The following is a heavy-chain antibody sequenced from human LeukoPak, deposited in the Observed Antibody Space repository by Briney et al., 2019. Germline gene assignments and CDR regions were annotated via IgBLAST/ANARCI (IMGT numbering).Heavy chain of an antibody. V-gene: IGHV3-30*02. J-gene: IGHJ6*03. CDR2: IPYDGSNT. CDR1: GFTFRSCG. CDR3: AKGVGGSASYYYMDV. D-gene: IGHD3-10*01. Sequence: PGGSLRLSCAASGFTFRSCGMHWVRQAPGKGLEWVTFIPYDGSNTWYADSVKGRFTISRDNSKNTLYLRMNSLRVEDTAVYYCAKGVGGSASYYYMDVWGKGTTVTVSS.